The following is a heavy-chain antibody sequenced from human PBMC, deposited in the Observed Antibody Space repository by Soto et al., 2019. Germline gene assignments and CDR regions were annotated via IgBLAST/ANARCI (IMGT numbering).Heavy chain of an antibody. D-gene: IGHD2-2*01. V-gene: IGHV1-69*13. Sequence: GASVKVSCTASGGSFSSYAISWVRQAPRQGLEWMGGIIPISGTANYAQKFQGRVTITADESTSTAYMELSSLRSEDTAVYYCARSQGSSTSLEIYYYYYYGMDVWGQGTTVTVSS. CDR3: ARSQGSSTSLEIYYYYYYGMDV. J-gene: IGHJ6*02. CDR2: IIPISGTA. CDR1: GGSFSSYA.